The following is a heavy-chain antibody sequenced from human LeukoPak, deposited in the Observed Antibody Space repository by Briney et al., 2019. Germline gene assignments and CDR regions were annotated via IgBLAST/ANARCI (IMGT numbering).Heavy chain of an antibody. V-gene: IGHV3-23*01. Sequence: PGGSLRLSCAASGFTFSSYTMNWLRQAPGKGLEWVSVISGSGGSTYYADSVKGRFTISRDNSKNTLYLQMNSLRAEDTAVYYCAKGSPYVSGSYCDYWGQGTLVTVSS. CDR1: GFTFSSYT. CDR3: AKGSPYVSGSYCDY. D-gene: IGHD3-10*01. J-gene: IGHJ4*02. CDR2: ISGSGGST.